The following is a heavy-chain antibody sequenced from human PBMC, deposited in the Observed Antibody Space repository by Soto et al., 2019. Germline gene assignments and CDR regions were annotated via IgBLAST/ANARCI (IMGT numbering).Heavy chain of an antibody. CDR3: AGPTYYYYGMDV. CDR2: ISAYNGNT. J-gene: IGHJ6*02. V-gene: IGHV1-18*01. Sequence: ASVKVSCKASGYTFTSYGISWVRQAPGQGLELMGWISAYNGNTNYAQKLQGRVTMTTDTSTSTAYMELRSLRSDDTAVYYCAGPTYYYYGMDVWGQGTTVTVSS. CDR1: GYTFTSYG.